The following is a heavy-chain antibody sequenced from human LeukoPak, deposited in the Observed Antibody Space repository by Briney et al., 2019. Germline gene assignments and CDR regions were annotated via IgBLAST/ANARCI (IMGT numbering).Heavy chain of an antibody. CDR3: ARGGNFPINYYGMHV. CDR2: IYSGGST. V-gene: IGHV3-53*01. CDR1: GFIASSNY. Sequence: PGGSLRLSCVASGFIASSNYMTWVRPAPGKGLEWVSVIYSGGSTYYADSVKGRFTISRDNSKNTLFLQMNSLRVEDTAVYYCARGGNFPINYYGMHVWGQGTTVTVSS. J-gene: IGHJ6*02. D-gene: IGHD4-23*01.